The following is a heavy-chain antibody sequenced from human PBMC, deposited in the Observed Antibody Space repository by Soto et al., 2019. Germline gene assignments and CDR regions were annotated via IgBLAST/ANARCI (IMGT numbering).Heavy chain of an antibody. CDR2: IFYSGNS. Sequence: QVELRESGPGLVKPSETVFLTYNVSGGSMRSYSWTWMRQSPGKGLEWLGNIFYSGNSNLNPSLRSRLNISVDTSKNKFSLTLNSVTAADTAVYYCARDSRCCGMDVWGQGTTVTVSS. V-gene: IGHV4-59*01. CDR1: GGSMRSYS. CDR3: ARDSRCCGMDV. J-gene: IGHJ6*02.